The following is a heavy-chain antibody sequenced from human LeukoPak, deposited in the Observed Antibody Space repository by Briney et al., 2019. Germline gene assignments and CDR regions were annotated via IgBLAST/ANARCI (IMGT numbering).Heavy chain of an antibody. CDR1: GFTFSSYA. D-gene: IGHD2-2*02. CDR3: ARGKQPLLYGPSWFDS. V-gene: IGHV3-30-3*01. Sequence: GGSLRLSCAASGFTFSSYAMHWVRQAPGKGLEWVAVISYDGSNKYYADSVKGRFTISRDNSKNTLYLQMNSLRAEDTAVYYCARGKQPLLYGPSWFDSWGQGTLVTVSS. CDR2: ISYDGSNK. J-gene: IGHJ5*01.